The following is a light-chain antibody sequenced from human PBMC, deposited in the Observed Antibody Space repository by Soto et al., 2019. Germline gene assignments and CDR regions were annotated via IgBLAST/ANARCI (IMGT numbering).Light chain of an antibody. CDR1: QSVSSY. CDR3: QQRSNWPPIFT. CDR2: DAS. V-gene: IGKV3-11*01. J-gene: IGKJ3*01. Sequence: EIVLTQSPATLSLSPGERATLSCRASQSVSSYLAWYQQKPGQAPRLLIYDASNRATGIPARFSGSGSGTDFTLTISSLEPEDFAVYYCQQRSNWPPIFTCGPGTKVDSK.